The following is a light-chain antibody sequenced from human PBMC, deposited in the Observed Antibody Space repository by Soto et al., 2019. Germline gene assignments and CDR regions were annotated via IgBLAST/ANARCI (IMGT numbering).Light chain of an antibody. Sequence: QSALAQPASVSGSPGQSITISCTGTSSDVGGYNYDSWYQQHPGKAPKLIIYEVSYRPSAFSNRFSGSKSGNTASLTISGLQAEDEADYYFSSYTSSTTDIFGTGTKVTVL. J-gene: IGLJ1*01. CDR1: SSDVGGYNY. V-gene: IGLV2-14*01. CDR3: SSYTSSTTDI. CDR2: EVS.